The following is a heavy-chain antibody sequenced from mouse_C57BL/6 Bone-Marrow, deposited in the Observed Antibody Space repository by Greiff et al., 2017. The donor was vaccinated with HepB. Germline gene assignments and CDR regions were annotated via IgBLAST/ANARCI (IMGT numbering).Heavy chain of an antibody. Sequence: VQRVESGPGLVQPSQSLSITCTVSGFSLTSYGVHWVRQPPGKGLEWLGVIWSGGSTDYNAAFISRLSISKDNSKSQVFFKMNSLQADDTAIYYCAIYDYDYYAMDYWGQGTSVTVSS. V-gene: IGHV2-4*01. CDR1: GFSLTSYG. CDR2: IWSGGST. J-gene: IGHJ4*01. CDR3: AIYDYDYYAMDY. D-gene: IGHD2-4*01.